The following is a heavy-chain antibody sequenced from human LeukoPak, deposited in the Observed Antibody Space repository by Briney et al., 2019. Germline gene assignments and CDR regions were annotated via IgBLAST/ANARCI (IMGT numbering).Heavy chain of an antibody. J-gene: IGHJ4*02. CDR2: IYYSGST. CDR3: ARDSAPDYSNYVPFDY. V-gene: IGHV4-59*01. D-gene: IGHD4-11*01. Sequence: PSETLSLTCTVSGGSISSYYWSWIRQPPGKGLEWIGYIYYSGSTNYNPSLKSRVTISVDTSKNQFSLKLSSVTAADTAVYYCARDSAPDYSNYVPFDYWGQGTLVTVSS. CDR1: GGSISSYY.